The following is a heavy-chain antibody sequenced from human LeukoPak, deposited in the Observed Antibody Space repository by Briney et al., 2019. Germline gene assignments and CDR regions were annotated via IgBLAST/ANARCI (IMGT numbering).Heavy chain of an antibody. CDR3: ARGIAAAGRFDY. J-gene: IGHJ4*02. CDR1: GFTVSSNY. V-gene: IGHV3-53*01. Sequence: GGSLRLSCAASGFTVSSNYMSWVRQAPGKGLDWVSVIYSGGSTYYADSVKGRFTISRDNSKNTLYLQMNSLRAEDTAVYYCARGIAAAGRFDYWGQGTLVTVSS. CDR2: IYSGGST. D-gene: IGHD6-25*01.